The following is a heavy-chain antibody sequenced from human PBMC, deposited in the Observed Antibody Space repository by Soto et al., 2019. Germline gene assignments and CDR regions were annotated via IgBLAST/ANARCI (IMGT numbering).Heavy chain of an antibody. J-gene: IGHJ6*02. V-gene: IGHV1-18*01. D-gene: IGHD2-2*01. CDR3: ARVRGDIVVVPAATPYYYYGMDV. Sequence: QVQLVQSGAEVKKPGASVKVSCRASGYTFTSYGISWVRQAPGQGLEWMGWISAYNGNTNYAQKLQGRVTRTTDTSTSTAYMELGSLRSDDTAVYYCARVRGDIVVVPAATPYYYYGMDVWGQGTTVTVSS. CDR2: ISAYNGNT. CDR1: GYTFTSYG.